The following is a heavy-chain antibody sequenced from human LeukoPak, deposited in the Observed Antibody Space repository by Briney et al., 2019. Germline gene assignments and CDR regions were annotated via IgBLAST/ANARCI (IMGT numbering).Heavy chain of an antibody. CDR2: ISSSSSYI. J-gene: IGHJ4*02. CDR1: GFTFSSYS. CDR3: ARSPPLAEYYFDY. V-gene: IGHV3-21*01. Sequence: GGSLRLSCAASGFTFSSYSIDWVRQAPGKGLEWVSSISSSSSYIYYADSVKGRFTISRDNAKNSLYLQKNSLRAEDTAVYYCARSPPLAEYYFDYWGQGTLVTVSS.